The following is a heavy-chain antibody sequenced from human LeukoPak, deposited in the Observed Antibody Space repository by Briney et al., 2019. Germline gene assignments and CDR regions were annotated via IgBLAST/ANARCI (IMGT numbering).Heavy chain of an antibody. Sequence: GGSLRLSCAASGFTFSNYNMNWVRQPPGKGLEWVSSISGSSTPIYYADSVKGRFTISRDNAKNSLYLQMNSLRAEDTAVYYCARSIYDSSGYWHFDYWGQGTLVTVSS. CDR1: GFTFSNYN. CDR3: ARSIYDSSGYWHFDY. CDR2: ISGSSTPI. V-gene: IGHV3-48*01. J-gene: IGHJ4*02. D-gene: IGHD3-22*01.